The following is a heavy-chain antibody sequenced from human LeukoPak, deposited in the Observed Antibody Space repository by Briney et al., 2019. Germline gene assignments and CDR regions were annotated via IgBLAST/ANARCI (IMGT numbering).Heavy chain of an antibody. J-gene: IGHJ4*02. CDR1: GGSVSSGSYY. CDR2: IHYSGSA. D-gene: IGHD4-23*01. Sequence: PSETLSLTCTVSGGSVSSGSYYWSWIRQPPGRGLEWIAYIHYSGSAAYNPSLKSRVTISRDMSTNQFPLKMTSVTAADTAVYFCARDMGAPDYGSYSVDYWGQGTLVTVSS. V-gene: IGHV4-61*01. CDR3: ARDMGAPDYGSYSVDY.